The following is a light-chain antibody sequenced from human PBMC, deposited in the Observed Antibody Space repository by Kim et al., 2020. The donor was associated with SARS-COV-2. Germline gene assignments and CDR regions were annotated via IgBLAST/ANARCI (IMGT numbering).Light chain of an antibody. J-gene: IGKJ5*01. V-gene: IGKV1D-16*01. CDR3: QQYVSYPNT. CDR1: QTISIW. Sequence: ASVGERVTITCRASQTISIWLAWYQQRPGKAPKSLIYAASNLQTWVPARFSGSGSGTDFTLTIRSLQPEDFATYYCQQYVSYPNTFGRGTQLEIK. CDR2: AAS.